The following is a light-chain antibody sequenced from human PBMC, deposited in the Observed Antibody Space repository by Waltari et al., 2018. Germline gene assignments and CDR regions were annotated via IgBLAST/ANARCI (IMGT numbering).Light chain of an antibody. CDR3: TSYTRSYTLI. CDR1: NRDVGAYDS. J-gene: IGLJ2*01. V-gene: IGLV2-14*03. CDR2: HVS. Sequence: QSALTQPASVSGSPGQSITISCTGPNRDVGAYDSVSWYRQLPGKAPKLVIYHVSKRPSGVSIRFSGSKSGNTAYLNISGLQTEDEAHYYCTSYTRSYTLIFGGGAKLTVL.